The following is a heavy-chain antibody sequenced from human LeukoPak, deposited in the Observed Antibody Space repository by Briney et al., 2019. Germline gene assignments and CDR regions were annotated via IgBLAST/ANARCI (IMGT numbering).Heavy chain of an antibody. V-gene: IGHV3-23*01. CDR1: GFTFSSYA. CDR2: ISGSGGST. J-gene: IGHJ3*02. Sequence: GGSLRLSCAASGFTFSSYAMSWVRQAPGKGLEWVSAISGSGGSTYYADSVKGRFTISRDNSKNTLYLQMNSLRAEDTAVYYCAKDPPWTGSGWYESAFDIWGQGTMVTVSS. CDR3: AKDPPWTGSGWYESAFDI. D-gene: IGHD6-19*01.